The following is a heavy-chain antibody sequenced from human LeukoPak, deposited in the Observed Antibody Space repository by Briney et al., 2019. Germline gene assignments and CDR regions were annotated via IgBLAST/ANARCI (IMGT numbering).Heavy chain of an antibody. V-gene: IGHV1-46*01. CDR1: GYTFTSYY. Sequence: ASVKVSCKASGYTFTSYYMHWVRQAPGQGLEWMGIINPSGGSTSYAQKFQGRVTMTRGTSTSTVYMELSSLRSEDTAVYYCATDTTFDWLLGSIYYYYGMDVWGQGTTVTVSS. CDR2: INPSGGST. J-gene: IGHJ6*02. CDR3: ATDTTFDWLLGSIYYYYGMDV. D-gene: IGHD3-9*01.